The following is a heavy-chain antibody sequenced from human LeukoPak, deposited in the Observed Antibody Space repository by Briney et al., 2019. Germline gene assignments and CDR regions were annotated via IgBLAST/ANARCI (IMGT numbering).Heavy chain of an antibody. J-gene: IGHJ5*02. CDR2: IYHSGST. CDR3: ARQRVAGMYNWFDP. D-gene: IGHD6-19*01. Sequence: SETLSLTCTVSGGSISSYYWSWIRQPPGKGLEWIGYIYHSGSTNYNPSLKSRVTISVDKSKNQFSLKLSSVTAADTAVYYCARQRVAGMYNWFDPWGQGTLVTVSS. CDR1: GGSISSYY. V-gene: IGHV4-59*08.